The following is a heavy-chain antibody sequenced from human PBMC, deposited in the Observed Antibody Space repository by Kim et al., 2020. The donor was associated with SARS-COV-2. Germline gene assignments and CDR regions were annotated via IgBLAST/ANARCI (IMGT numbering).Heavy chain of an antibody. D-gene: IGHD2-15*01. CDR2: IKAAAGDT. CDR3: VRGISMGLFCSAFGF. CDR1: CYTFTTYP. J-gene: IGHJ3*01. V-gene: IGHV1-3*01. Sequence: ASVKVSCKASCYTFTTYPMHCVRQAPGPSLDWLGWIKAAAGDTRYSQRSRGRVTIARDTSARTTYVDLSILKSEDTPVYFCVRGISMGLFCSAFGFWG.